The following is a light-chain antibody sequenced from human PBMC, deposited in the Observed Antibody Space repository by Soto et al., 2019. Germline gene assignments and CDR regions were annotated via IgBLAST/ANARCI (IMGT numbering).Light chain of an antibody. V-gene: IGLV2-14*01. CDR3: SSYTSSSTLDV. J-gene: IGLJ1*01. Sequence: ALTQPASVSGSPGPSITISCTGTSSDVGGYNYVSWYQQHPGKAPKLMIYDVSNRPSGVSNRFSGSKSGNTASLTISGLQAEDEADYYCSSYTSSSTLDVFGTGTKVTVL. CDR2: DVS. CDR1: SSDVGGYNY.